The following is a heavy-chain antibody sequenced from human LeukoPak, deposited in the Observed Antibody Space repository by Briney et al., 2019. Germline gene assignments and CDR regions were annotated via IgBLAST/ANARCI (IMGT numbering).Heavy chain of an antibody. CDR1: RFTFSNYW. Sequence: GGSLRLSCAASRFTFSNYWMSWVRQAPGKGLEWVANIKQDGSEKYYVDSVKGRFTISRDNAENSLYLQMNSLRAEDTAVYYCARANYYYDSSGYCYWGQGTLVTVSS. V-gene: IGHV3-7*05. J-gene: IGHJ4*02. D-gene: IGHD3-22*01. CDR2: IKQDGSEK. CDR3: ARANYYYDSSGYCY.